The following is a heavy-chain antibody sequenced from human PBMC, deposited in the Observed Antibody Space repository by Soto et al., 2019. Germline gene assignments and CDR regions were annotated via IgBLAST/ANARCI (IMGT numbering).Heavy chain of an antibody. CDR2: ISGSSTT. CDR1: GSTFSTYS. CDR3: VRGGSSRPDY. V-gene: IGHV3-48*01. Sequence: GGSVRLSCAASGSTFSTYSINWVRQAPGRGLEWVSFISGSSTTYYADSVKGRFTVSRDNARNSLYLQMNSLRAEDTAVYYCVRGGSSRPDYWGQGTLVTVSS. J-gene: IGHJ4*02.